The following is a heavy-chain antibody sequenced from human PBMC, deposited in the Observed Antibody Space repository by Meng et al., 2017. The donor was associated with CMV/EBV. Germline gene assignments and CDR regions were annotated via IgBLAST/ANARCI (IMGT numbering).Heavy chain of an antibody. CDR2: IKQDGSEK. CDR3: ARGYYYDSSGYSNWFDP. CDR1: GFTFSSYW. Sequence: GGSLRLSCAASGFTFSSYWMSWVRQAPGKGLEWVANIKQDGSEKYYVDSVKGRFTISRDNAKNSLYLQMNSLRAEDTAVYYCARGYYYDSSGYSNWFDPWGQGTLVTVSS. V-gene: IGHV3-7*01. D-gene: IGHD3-22*01. J-gene: IGHJ5*02.